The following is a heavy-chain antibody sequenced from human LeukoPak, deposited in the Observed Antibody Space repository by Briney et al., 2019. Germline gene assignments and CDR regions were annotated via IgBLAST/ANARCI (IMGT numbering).Heavy chain of an antibody. Sequence: SVKVSCKASGGTFSSYAISWVRQAPGQGLEWLGGIIPIFGTANYAQKFQGRVTITADESTSTAYMELSSLRSEDTAVYYCASSQRGSYYYDSSGQIVDYWGQGTLVTVSS. J-gene: IGHJ4*02. D-gene: IGHD3-22*01. CDR3: ASSQRGSYYYDSSGQIVDY. V-gene: IGHV1-69*13. CDR2: IIPIFGTA. CDR1: GGTFSSYA.